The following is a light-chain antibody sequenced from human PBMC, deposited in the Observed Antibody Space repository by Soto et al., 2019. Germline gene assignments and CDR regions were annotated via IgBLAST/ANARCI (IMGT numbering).Light chain of an antibody. V-gene: IGKV3-20*01. J-gene: IGKJ1*01. CDR1: QSVSSSY. Sequence: EIVLTQSPGTLSLSPRERATLSCRASQSVSSSYLAWYQQKPGQAPRLLIYGASSRATGIPDRFSGSGSGTEVTLTISSLEPEDFAVYYCQQYGISPQTFGQGTKVEIK. CDR3: QQYGISPQT. CDR2: GAS.